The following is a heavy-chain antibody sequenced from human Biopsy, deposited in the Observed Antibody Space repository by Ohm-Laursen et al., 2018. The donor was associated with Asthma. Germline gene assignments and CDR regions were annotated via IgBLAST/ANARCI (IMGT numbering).Heavy chain of an antibody. CDR1: GFSFSDYY. Sequence: SLRLSCAASGFSFSDYYMTWMRQAPGKGLEWVSSISSSGSTTYPAESVKGRLTISRDNAKNSLYLQMNSLRAEDTAVYYCARTFHFWSPYHAEHYQLWGQGTLVTVSS. V-gene: IGHV3-11*04. J-gene: IGHJ1*01. D-gene: IGHD3-3*02. CDR2: ISSSGSTT. CDR3: ARTFHFWSPYHAEHYQL.